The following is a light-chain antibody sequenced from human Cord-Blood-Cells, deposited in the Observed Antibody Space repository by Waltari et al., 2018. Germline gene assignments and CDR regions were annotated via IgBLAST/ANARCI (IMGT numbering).Light chain of an antibody. CDR1: NRDCGSYNL. Sequence: SALAQPAPVSGSPGQSIPLSRTGNNRDCGSYNLFSWYQQHPGKAPKLMIYEGSKRPSGVSNRFSGSKSGNTASLTISGLQAEDEADYYCCSYAGSSTWVFGGGTKLTVL. V-gene: IGLV2-23*01. CDR2: EGS. J-gene: IGLJ3*02. CDR3: CSYAGSSTWV.